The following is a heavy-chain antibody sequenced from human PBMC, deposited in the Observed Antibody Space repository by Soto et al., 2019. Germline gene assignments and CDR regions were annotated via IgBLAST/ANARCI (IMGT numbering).Heavy chain of an antibody. J-gene: IGHJ4*02. CDR2: ISAYNGNT. Sequence: ASVKVSCKASGYTFTSYGISWVRQAPGQGLEWMGWISAYNGNTNYAQKLQGRVTMTTDTSTSTAYMELRSLRSDDTAVYYCARDRPKISSSQFDYWGQGTLVTVSS. CDR1: GYTFTSYG. D-gene: IGHD6-13*01. CDR3: ARDRPKISSSQFDY. V-gene: IGHV1-18*01.